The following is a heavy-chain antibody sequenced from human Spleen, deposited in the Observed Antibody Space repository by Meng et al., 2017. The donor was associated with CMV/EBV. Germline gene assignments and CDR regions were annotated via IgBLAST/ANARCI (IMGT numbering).Heavy chain of an antibody. D-gene: IGHD5-18*01. CDR2: INHSGNT. CDR1: GASFSGYY. Sequence: SETLSLTCAVYGASFSGYYWSWIRQPAGKGLEWIGEINHSGNTNNNPSLKSRITISVDTSKNHFSLNLSSVTAADTAVYYCARTGGFSYGLSFDYWGQGALVTVSS. CDR3: ARTGGFSYGLSFDY. V-gene: IGHV4-34*01. J-gene: IGHJ4*02.